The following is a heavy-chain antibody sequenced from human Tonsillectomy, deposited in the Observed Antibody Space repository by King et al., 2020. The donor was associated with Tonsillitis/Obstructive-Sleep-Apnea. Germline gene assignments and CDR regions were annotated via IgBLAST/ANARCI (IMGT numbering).Heavy chain of an antibody. CDR3: AKDSGGSYYSGADY. CDR1: GFTFSSYG. J-gene: IGHJ4*02. D-gene: IGHD1-26*01. V-gene: IGHV3-30*18. CDR2: ISYDGSNK. Sequence: VQLVESGGGVVQPGRPLRLSCAASGFTFSSYGMHWVRQAPGKGLEWVAVISYDGSNKYYADSVKGRFTISRDNSKNTLYLQMNSLRAEDTAVYYCAKDSGGSYYSGADYWGQGTLVTVSS.